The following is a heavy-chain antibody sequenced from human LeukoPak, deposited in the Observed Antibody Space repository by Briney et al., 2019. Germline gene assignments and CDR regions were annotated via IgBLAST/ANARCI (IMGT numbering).Heavy chain of an antibody. CDR3: ARANYIYKSTDYSYGE. J-gene: IGHJ4*02. V-gene: IGHV1-2*02. D-gene: IGHD3-22*01. Sequence: ASLKVSCKASGYTFTGYYMHWVRQAPGEGLEYMGLINPVTGGTNYEQNFQGRLIMTSDTSISTAYMELSSLRSDDTALYYCARANYIYKSTDYSYGEWGQGTLVTVST. CDR1: GYTFTGYY. CDR2: INPVTGGT.